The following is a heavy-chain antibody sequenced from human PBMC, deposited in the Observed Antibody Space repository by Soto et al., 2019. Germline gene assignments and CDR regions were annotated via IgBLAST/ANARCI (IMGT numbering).Heavy chain of an antibody. Sequence: GGSLRLSCAASGFTFSSYAMSWVRQAPGKGLEWVSAISGSGGSTYYADSVKGRFTISRDNSKNTLYLQMNSLRAEDTAVYYCAKCLNGGIFGVVTRYYYYGMDVWGQGTTVTVSS. V-gene: IGHV3-23*01. J-gene: IGHJ6*02. CDR3: AKCLNGGIFGVVTRYYYYGMDV. CDR1: GFTFSSYA. CDR2: ISGSGGST. D-gene: IGHD3-3*01.